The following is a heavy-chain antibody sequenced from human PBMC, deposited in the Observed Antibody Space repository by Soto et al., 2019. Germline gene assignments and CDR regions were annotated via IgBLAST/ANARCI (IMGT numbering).Heavy chain of an antibody. J-gene: IGHJ5*02. CDR3: ARDIVVAPTARGWFDP. CDR1: GYTRTRYC. D-gene: IGHD2-2*01. V-gene: IGHV1-46*01. Sequence: QVQLVQSGAEVKKPGASVKVSCKASGYTRTRYCIHWVRQAPGQGLEWMGIINPNSGSTSYAQKFQDRVTMTRDTSTSTVYMELRSLRSEDTAVYYCARDIVVAPTARGWFDPWGQGTLVTVSS. CDR2: INPNSGST.